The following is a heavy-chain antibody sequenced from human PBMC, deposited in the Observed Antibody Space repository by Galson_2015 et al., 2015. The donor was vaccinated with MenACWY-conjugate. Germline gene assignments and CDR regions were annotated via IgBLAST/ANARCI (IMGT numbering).Heavy chain of an antibody. J-gene: IGHJ4*02. V-gene: IGHV3-48*01. Sequence: SLRLSCAASGFTFSSYSINWVRQAPGKGLEWVSYISSSSSTIYYADSVKGRFTISRDNAKNSLYLQMNSLRAEDTAVYYCANSISDIAAAWYWGQGTLVTVSS. CDR2: ISSSSSTI. CDR1: GFTFSSYS. CDR3: ANSISDIAAAWY. D-gene: IGHD6-13*01.